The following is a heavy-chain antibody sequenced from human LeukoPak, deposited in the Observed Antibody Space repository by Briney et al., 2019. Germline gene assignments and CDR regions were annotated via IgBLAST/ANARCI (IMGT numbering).Heavy chain of an antibody. J-gene: IGHJ4*02. CDR3: AKVGYCSSTSCPNDY. CDR1: GFTFSSFA. Sequence: GGSLRLSCASSGFTFSSFAMSSVRQAPGKGLEWVSDISGSGGSTYYADSVKGRFTISRDNSKNTLYLQMNSLRAEDTAVYFCAKVGYCSSTSCPNDYWGQGTLVTVSS. V-gene: IGHV3-23*01. CDR2: ISGSGGST. D-gene: IGHD2-2*01.